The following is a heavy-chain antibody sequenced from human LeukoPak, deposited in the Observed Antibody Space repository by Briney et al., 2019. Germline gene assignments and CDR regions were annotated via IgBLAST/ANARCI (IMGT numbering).Heavy chain of an antibody. Sequence: ASVKVSCKASGYTFTGYYMHWVRQAPGQGLEWMGWINPNSGGTSYAQKFQGRVTMTRDTSISTAYMELSRLRSDDTAVYYCAREDYYGSGSYGMDVWGQGTTVTVSS. CDR1: GYTFTGYY. V-gene: IGHV1-2*02. CDR2: INPNSGGT. J-gene: IGHJ6*02. CDR3: AREDYYGSGSYGMDV. D-gene: IGHD3-10*01.